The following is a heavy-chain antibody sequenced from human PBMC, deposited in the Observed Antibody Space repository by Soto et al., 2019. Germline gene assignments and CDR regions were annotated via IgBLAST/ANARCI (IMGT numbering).Heavy chain of an antibody. CDR3: ARDRSGWYVQGYYYYGMDV. CDR2: IYYSGST. D-gene: IGHD6-19*01. V-gene: IGHV4-31*03. CDR1: GGSISSGGYY. Sequence: SETLSLTCTVSGGSISSGGYYWSWIRQHPGKGLEWIGYIYYSGSTYYNPSLKSRVTISVDTSKNQFSLKLSSVTAADTAVYYCARDRSGWYVQGYYYYGMDVWGRGTTVTVSS. J-gene: IGHJ6*02.